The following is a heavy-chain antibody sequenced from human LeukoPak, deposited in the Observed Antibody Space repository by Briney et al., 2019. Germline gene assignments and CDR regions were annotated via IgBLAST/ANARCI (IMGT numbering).Heavy chain of an antibody. Sequence: SETLSLTCTVSGGSISRYYWSWIRQPPGKGLEWIGYIYGSGNTNYNHSLKSRITMSIDTSKNQFSLELNSVTPEDTAVYYCARSAVAYAFDIWGQGTMVTVSS. D-gene: IGHD4-23*01. J-gene: IGHJ3*02. V-gene: IGHV4-59*12. CDR3: ARSAVAYAFDI. CDR1: GGSISRYY. CDR2: IYGSGNT.